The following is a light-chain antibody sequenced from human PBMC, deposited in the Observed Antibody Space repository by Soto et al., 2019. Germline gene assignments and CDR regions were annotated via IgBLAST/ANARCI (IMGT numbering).Light chain of an antibody. V-gene: IGKV3-11*01. J-gene: IGKJ4*01. CDR2: DAS. Sequence: ELVLTQSPATLSLSPGERATLSCRASQSVSSYLAWYQQKPGQAPRLLIYDASNRATGIPARFSGSGSGTDFTLTISSLEPEDFAVYYCQQRSNWPLITFGGGTKVDIK. CDR3: QQRSNWPLIT. CDR1: QSVSSY.